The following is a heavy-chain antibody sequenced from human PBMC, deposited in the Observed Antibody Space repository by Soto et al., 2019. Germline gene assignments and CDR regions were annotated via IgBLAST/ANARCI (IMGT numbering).Heavy chain of an antibody. Sequence: PSETLSLTCTVSGGSVSSGSYYWSWIRQPPGKGLEWIGYIYYSGSTNYNPSLKSRVTISVDTSKNQFSLKLSSVTAADTAVYYCARGGVRGEPSLGMDVWGQGTTVTVSS. V-gene: IGHV4-61*01. D-gene: IGHD3-10*01. J-gene: IGHJ6*02. CDR1: GGSVSSGSYY. CDR2: IYYSGST. CDR3: ARGGVRGEPSLGMDV.